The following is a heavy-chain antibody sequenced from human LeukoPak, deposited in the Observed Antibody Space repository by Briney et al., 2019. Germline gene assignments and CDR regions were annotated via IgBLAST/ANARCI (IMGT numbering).Heavy chain of an antibody. CDR2: IYYSGST. V-gene: IGHV4-59*01. CDR3: ARINSSGYYYRPAAFDI. J-gene: IGHJ3*02. Sequence: SSETLSLTCTVSGGSISSYYWSWIRQPPGKGLEWIGYIYYSGSTNYNPSLKRRVTISVDTSKNQFSLKLSSVTAAHTAVYYCARINSSGYYYRPAAFDIWGQGTMVTVSS. D-gene: IGHD3-22*01. CDR1: GGSISSYY.